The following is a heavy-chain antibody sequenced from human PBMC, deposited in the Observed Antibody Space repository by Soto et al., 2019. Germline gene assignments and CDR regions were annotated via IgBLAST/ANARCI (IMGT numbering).Heavy chain of an antibody. V-gene: IGHV6-1*01. Sequence: SQTLSLTCAISGDSVSSNSAAWNWIRQSPSRGLEWLGRTYYRSTWYNDYAVSVKSRITINPDTSKNQFSLQLNSVTPEDTAVYYCARLIAAAGRFSYYYYYYMDVWGKGTTVTVSS. CDR1: GDSVSSNSAA. J-gene: IGHJ6*03. CDR2: TYYRSTWYN. D-gene: IGHD6-13*01. CDR3: ARLIAAAGRFSYYYYYYMDV.